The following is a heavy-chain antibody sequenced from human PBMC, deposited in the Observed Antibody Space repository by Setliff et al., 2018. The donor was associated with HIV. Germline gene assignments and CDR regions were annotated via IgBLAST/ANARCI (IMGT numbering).Heavy chain of an antibody. CDR1: ADTFTNCL. CDR3: ARDRDNLELRA. V-gene: IGHV1-18*01. J-gene: IGHJ5*02. CDR2: INPSGGNT. Sequence: ASVKVSCKASADTFTNCLINWVRQAPGQGLEWMGRINPSGGNTNYAQKLQGRVTMSTDTSTSTAYMELRSLRSDDTAVYYCARDRDNLELRAWGQGTLVTVSS. D-gene: IGHD1-7*01.